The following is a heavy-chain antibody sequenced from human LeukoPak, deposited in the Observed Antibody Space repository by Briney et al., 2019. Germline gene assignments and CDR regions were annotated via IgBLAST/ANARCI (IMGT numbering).Heavy chain of an antibody. CDR1: GFTFSSYA. CDR3: ARDGAPLVPAALHYFDY. Sequence: GRSLRLSCAASGFTFSSYAMHWVRQAPGKGLEWVAVISYDGSNKYCADSVKGRFTISRDNSKNTLYLQMNSLRAEDTAVYYCARDGAPLVPAALHYFDYWGQGTLVTVSS. V-gene: IGHV3-30*01. J-gene: IGHJ4*02. CDR2: ISYDGSNK. D-gene: IGHD2-2*01.